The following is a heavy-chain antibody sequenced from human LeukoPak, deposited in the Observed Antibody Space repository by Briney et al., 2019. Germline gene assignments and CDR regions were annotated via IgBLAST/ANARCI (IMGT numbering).Heavy chain of an antibody. J-gene: IGHJ4*02. CDR1: GFTFSDYY. D-gene: IGHD3-22*01. Sequence: GGSLRLSCAASGFTFSDYYMSWIRQAPGKGLEWVSYISSSGRTMYYADPVKGRFTISRDNAKNSLYLQMNSLRAEDTAVYYCAREAVVVSTRYCDYWGQGTLVTVSS. CDR3: AREAVVVSTRYCDY. CDR2: ISSSGRTM. V-gene: IGHV3-11*04.